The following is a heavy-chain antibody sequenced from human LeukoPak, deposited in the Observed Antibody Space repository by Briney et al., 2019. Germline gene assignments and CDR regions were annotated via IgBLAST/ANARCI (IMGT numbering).Heavy chain of an antibody. CDR3: ATSPGAAAGSSGLDY. CDR1: GFTLSSYA. D-gene: IGHD6-13*01. V-gene: IGHV3-23*01. CDR2: ISDSGGSA. Sequence: GGSLRLSCAASGFTLSSYAMSWVRQAPGKGLEWGSAISDSGGSAYYADSVKGRFTISRDNSKNTLYLQMNSLRAEDTAVYYCATSPGAAAGSSGLDYWGQGTLVTVSS. J-gene: IGHJ4*02.